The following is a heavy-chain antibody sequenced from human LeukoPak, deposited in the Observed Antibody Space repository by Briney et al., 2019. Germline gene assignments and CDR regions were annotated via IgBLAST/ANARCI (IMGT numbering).Heavy chain of an antibody. CDR2: INHSGST. V-gene: IGHV4-34*01. CDR3: ARDYSNSGYYYYYMDV. J-gene: IGHJ6*03. D-gene: IGHD4-11*01. Sequence: SETLSLTCAVYGGSFSGYYWSWIRQPPGKGLEWIGEINHSGSTNYNPSLKSRVTMSVDTSKNQFSLKLSSVTAADTAVYYCARDYSNSGYYYYYMDVWGKGTTVTVSS. CDR1: GGSFSGYY.